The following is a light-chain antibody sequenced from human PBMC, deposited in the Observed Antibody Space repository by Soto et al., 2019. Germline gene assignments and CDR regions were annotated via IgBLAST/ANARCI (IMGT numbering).Light chain of an antibody. J-gene: IGLJ2*01. CDR3: CSYAGSRWV. Sequence: QSALTQPASVSGSPGQSITISCTGTSSDVGSYNLVSWYQQHPGKAPKLMIYEGSKRPSGVSNRFSGSKCGNTASLTISGRQAEDEADYYSCSYAGSRWVFGGGTKVTVL. CDR1: SSDVGSYNL. V-gene: IGLV2-23*01. CDR2: EGS.